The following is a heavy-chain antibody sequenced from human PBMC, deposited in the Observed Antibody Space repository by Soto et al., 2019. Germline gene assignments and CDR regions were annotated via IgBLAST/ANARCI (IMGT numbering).Heavy chain of an antibody. V-gene: IGHV4-59*08. J-gene: IGHJ5*02. CDR2: RFYSGST. CDR3: ARHSHITIFEGWYDP. Sequence: QVQLQESGPGLVKPSETLSLTCTVSGGSLSSYYWSWIRQPPGKGLEWIGCRFYSGSTAYSPSLKSQCTIRVDPSMNHHSPKLSYTTAADTAVYYCARHSHITIFEGWYDPWGQGTLVTVSS. CDR1: GGSLSSYY. D-gene: IGHD3-3*01.